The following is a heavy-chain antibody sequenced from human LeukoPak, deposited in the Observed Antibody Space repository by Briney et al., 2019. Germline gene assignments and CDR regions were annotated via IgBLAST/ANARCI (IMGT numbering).Heavy chain of an antibody. CDR2: ISSSSSYT. J-gene: IGHJ5*02. D-gene: IGHD4-17*01. CDR3: ARGDGDYRWFDP. Sequence: PGGSLRLSCAASGFTFSSYSMNWVRQAPGKGLEWVSYISSSSSYTNYADSVKGRFTISRDNAKNSLYLQMNSLRAEDTAVYYCARGDGDYRWFDPWGQGTLVTVSS. V-gene: IGHV3-21*05. CDR1: GFTFSSYS.